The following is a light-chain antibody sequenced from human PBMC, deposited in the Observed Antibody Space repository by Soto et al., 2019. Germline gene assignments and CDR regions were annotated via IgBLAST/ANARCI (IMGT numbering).Light chain of an antibody. CDR2: AAS. V-gene: IGKV1-39*01. CDR1: QSISTN. CDR3: QQSYRTPPDT. J-gene: IGKJ2*01. Sequence: DIQMTQSPSSLSASVGDRVTITCRASQSISTNLNWYQKKPGKAPKLLIHAASSLHSGVPSRFSCSGSGTYFTLTISSLQPEDFATYCCQQSYRTPPDTFGQGTKLEIK.